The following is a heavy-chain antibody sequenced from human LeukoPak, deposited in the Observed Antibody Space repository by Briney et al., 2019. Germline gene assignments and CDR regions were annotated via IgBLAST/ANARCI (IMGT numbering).Heavy chain of an antibody. CDR2: IVPILNVP. V-gene: IGHV1-69*04. Sequence: SVKVSCKASGGTFNDYSISWVRQAPGQGLEWMGRIVPILNVPNYAPNFEGRVTITADKSTNTAYMEVSSLKSEDTAVYFCARDRPRARYFDYWGQGTLVTVSS. CDR1: GGTFNDYS. CDR3: ARDRPRARYFDY. J-gene: IGHJ4*02. D-gene: IGHD2-15*01.